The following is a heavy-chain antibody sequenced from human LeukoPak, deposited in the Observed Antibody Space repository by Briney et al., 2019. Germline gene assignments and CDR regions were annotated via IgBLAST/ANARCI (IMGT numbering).Heavy chain of an antibody. D-gene: IGHD3-10*01. V-gene: IGHV4-59*01. CDR1: GDSINNYY. CDR2: INYSGST. J-gene: IGHJ4*02. Sequence: SETLSLTCTVSGDSINNYYWSWIRQPPGKGLEWIGNINYSGSTNSNPSLKSRATISVDMSRKHFFLDLSSVTAADTAVYYCARAVHYSGTSDQYTGGWYYFDFWGQGTLVTVSS. CDR3: ARAVHYSGTSDQYTGGWYYFDF.